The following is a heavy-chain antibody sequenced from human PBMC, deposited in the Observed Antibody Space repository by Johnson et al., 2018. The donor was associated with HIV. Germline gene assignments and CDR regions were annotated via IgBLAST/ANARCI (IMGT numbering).Heavy chain of an antibody. J-gene: IGHJ3*02. Sequence: QLVESGGGLVQPGRSLRLSCVTSGFTFDDYGMHWVRQAAGKGLEWVSGISWNSGSIAYGDSVKGRFTISRDNSKNTLYLQMNSLRAEDTAVYYCARDKYPPTAAAGTDAFDIWGQGTMVTVSS. CDR2: ISWNSGSI. D-gene: IGHD6-13*01. V-gene: IGHV3-9*01. CDR1: GFTFDDYG. CDR3: ARDKYPPTAAAGTDAFDI.